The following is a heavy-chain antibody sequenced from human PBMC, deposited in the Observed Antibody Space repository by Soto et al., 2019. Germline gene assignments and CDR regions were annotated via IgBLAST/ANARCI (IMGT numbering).Heavy chain of an antibody. CDR1: GFTFSSYG. CDR3: AKPRAHYDVLSLPFF. CDR2: ISYDGSNK. D-gene: IGHD3-9*01. Sequence: GGSLRLSCAASGFTFSSYGMHWVRQAPGKGLEWVAVISYDGSNKYYADSVKGRFTISRDNSKNTLYLQMNSLRAEDTAVYYCAKPRAHYDVLSLPFFWGQGTLVTVSS. V-gene: IGHV3-30*18. J-gene: IGHJ4*02.